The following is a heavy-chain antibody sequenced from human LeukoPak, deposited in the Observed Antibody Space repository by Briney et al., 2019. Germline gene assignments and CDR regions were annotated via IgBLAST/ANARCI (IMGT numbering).Heavy chain of an antibody. J-gene: IGHJ2*01. CDR3: ARVVVVATPVWYCDL. CDR1: GGSVSDYY. CDR2: IYSSGSA. Sequence: SETLSLTCTVSGGSVSDYYWSWIRQPAGKGLQWIGRIYSSGSANYNPSLKSRVTISIDKSKNQFSLNLSSVTAADTAMYYCARVVVVATPVWYCDLWGRGTLVTVSS. D-gene: IGHD2-15*01. V-gene: IGHV4-4*07.